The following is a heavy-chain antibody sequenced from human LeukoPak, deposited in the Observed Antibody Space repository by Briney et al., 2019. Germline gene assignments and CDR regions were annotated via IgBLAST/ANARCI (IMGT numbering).Heavy chain of an antibody. CDR1: GGSINSSSRNSYY. J-gene: IGHJ4*02. CDR3: ARKDGDW. D-gene: IGHD3-9*01. V-gene: IGHV4-39*01. CDR2: IYYSGTT. Sequence: PSETLSLTCTVSGGSINSSSRNSYYWGWIRQPPGKGLEWVGGIYYSGTTYYSPSLKSRVTMSVDMSKNQFSLRLSSVTAADTAVYYCARKDGDWWGQGTLVTVSS.